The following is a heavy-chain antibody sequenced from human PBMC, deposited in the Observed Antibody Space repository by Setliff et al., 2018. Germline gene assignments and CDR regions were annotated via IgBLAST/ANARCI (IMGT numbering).Heavy chain of an antibody. CDR2: VYSSGIT. Sequence: SETLSLTCTVSGGSISSQDWSWIRQPPGKGLEWIGYVYSSGITNYNPSLKSRVTMSVDTSKNQFSLKLSSVTAADTAVYYCARDPLTTNRRRAFDIWGQVTMVTVSS. V-gene: IGHV4-59*11. CDR3: ARDPLTTNRRRAFDI. CDR1: GGSISSQD. J-gene: IGHJ3*02. D-gene: IGHD4-17*01.